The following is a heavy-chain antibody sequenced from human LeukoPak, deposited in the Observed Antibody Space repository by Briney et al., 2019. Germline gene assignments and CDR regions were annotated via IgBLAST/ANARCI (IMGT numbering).Heavy chain of an antibody. V-gene: IGHV3-7*01. J-gene: IGHJ4*02. Sequence: GGSLRLSCAASGFTFSSYWMSWVRQAPGKGLEWVANIKQDGSEKYYVDSVKGRFTISRDNAKNSLYLQMNSLRAEDTAVYYCARDQYYDILTGYIDYWGQGTLVTDSS. CDR2: IKQDGSEK. D-gene: IGHD3-9*01. CDR3: ARDQYYDILTGYIDY. CDR1: GFTFSSYW.